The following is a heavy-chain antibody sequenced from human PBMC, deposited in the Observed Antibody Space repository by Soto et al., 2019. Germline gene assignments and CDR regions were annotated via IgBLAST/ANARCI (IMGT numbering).Heavy chain of an antibody. V-gene: IGHV5-51*01. CDR1: GYSFTSYW. D-gene: IGHD2-21*02. J-gene: IGHJ4*02. Sequence: CKGSGYSFTSYWIGWVRQMPGKGLEWMGIIYPGDSDTRYSPSFQGQVTISADKSISTAYLQWSSLKASDTAMYYCARQAYCGGDCYTYFDYWGQGTLVTSPQ. CDR2: IYPGDSDT. CDR3: ARQAYCGGDCYTYFDY.